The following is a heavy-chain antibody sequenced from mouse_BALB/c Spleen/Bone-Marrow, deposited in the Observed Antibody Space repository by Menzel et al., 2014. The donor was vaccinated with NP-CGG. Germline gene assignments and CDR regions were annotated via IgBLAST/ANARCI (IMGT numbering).Heavy chain of an antibody. CDR3: ARGGYYEALSY. V-gene: IGHV1-26*01. Sequence: AQLQQSGPELVKPGASMKISCKASGYSFTGYAINWVKQSHGKTLEWIGLINPHNVGTSYNQKFKGKATLTVDKSSSTAYMELLSLTSEDSAVYYCARGGYYEALSYWGQGTTLTVSS. J-gene: IGHJ2*01. CDR1: GYSFTGYA. CDR2: INPHNVGT. D-gene: IGHD1-1*01.